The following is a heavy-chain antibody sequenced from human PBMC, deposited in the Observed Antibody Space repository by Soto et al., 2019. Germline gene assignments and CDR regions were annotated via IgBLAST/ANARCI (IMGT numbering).Heavy chain of an antibody. Sequence: SETLSLTCTVSGGSISGSPYHWGWIRQPPGRGLEWIGSIDDSGKVYYNPSLTGRATLLVDTSKNRFSLNLNSVTAADTAVYYCAIPPPIEVAGPDYWGQGTLVTVSS. D-gene: IGHD6-19*01. J-gene: IGHJ4*02. CDR2: IDDSGKV. CDR1: GGSISGSPYH. V-gene: IGHV4-39*02. CDR3: AIPPPIEVAGPDY.